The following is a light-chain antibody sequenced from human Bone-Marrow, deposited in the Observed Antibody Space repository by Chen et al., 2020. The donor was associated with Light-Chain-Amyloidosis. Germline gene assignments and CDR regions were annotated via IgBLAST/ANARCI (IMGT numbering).Light chain of an antibody. CDR2: DDS. Sequence: SYVLTQPSSVSVAPGQTAPIARGGNNIGSTSVHWYQQTPGQAPLLVVYDDSDRPSGIPERLSCSNSGNTATLTISRVEAGDEADYYCQVWDRSSDRPVFGGGTKLTVL. V-gene: IGLV3-21*02. CDR1: NIGSTS. J-gene: IGLJ3*02. CDR3: QVWDRSSDRPV.